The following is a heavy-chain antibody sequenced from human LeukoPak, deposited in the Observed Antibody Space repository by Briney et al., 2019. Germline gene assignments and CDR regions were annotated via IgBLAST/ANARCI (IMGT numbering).Heavy chain of an antibody. Sequence: KPGGSLRLSCAASGFTFSTYGMNWVRQAPGKGLEWVSSINYDSSDIYYADSLKGRFTISRDNAKNSLFLQMNSLRAEDTAVYYCARDYRSMVRGVTIFDPWGQGTLVTVSS. D-gene: IGHD3-10*01. J-gene: IGHJ5*02. CDR1: GFTFSTYG. CDR2: INYDSSDI. CDR3: ARDYRSMVRGVTIFDP. V-gene: IGHV3-21*01.